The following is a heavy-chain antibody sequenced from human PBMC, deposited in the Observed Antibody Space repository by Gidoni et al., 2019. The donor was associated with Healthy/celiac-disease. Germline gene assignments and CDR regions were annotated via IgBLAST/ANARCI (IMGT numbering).Heavy chain of an antibody. J-gene: IGHJ2*01. V-gene: IGHV4-30-2*01. CDR2: IYHSGST. Sequence: QLQLQESGSGLVKPSQTLSLTCAVSGGSISSGGYSWSWSRQPPGKGLEWIGYIYHSGSTYYNPSLKSRVTISVDRSKNQFSLKLRSVTAADTAVYYCARGHEEGYYDSSGYRSYWYFDLWGRGTLVTVSS. CDR3: ARGHEEGYYDSSGYRSYWYFDL. D-gene: IGHD3-22*01. CDR1: GGSISSGGYS.